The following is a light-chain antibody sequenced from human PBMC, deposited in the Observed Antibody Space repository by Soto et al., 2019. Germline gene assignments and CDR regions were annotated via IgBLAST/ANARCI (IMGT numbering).Light chain of an antibody. CDR1: QGISSA. CDR3: QQFNSYPSP. Sequence: AIQLTQSPSSLSASVGDRVTITCRASQGISSALAWYQQKPGKAPKLLIYDASSLESGVPSRFSGSGSGTDFNLTISSLKSEDFAKYHRQQFNSYPSPFGPGTKLEIK. CDR2: DAS. J-gene: IGKJ2*01. V-gene: IGKV1-13*02.